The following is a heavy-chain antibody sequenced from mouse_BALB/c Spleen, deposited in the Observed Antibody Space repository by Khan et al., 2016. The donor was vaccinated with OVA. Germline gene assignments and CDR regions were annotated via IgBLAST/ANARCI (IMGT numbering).Heavy chain of an antibody. CDR3: ARENYYGRSVYAMDY. J-gene: IGHJ4*01. CDR1: GYTFTSYW. V-gene: IGHV1S41*01. Sequence: DLVKPGTSVKLYCKASGYTFTSYWINWIKQRPGQGLEWIGRIGPGSSTTYYNEMFKGKAALTVDTSSSTASMQHSRLSSEASAVYVCARENYYGRSVYAMDYWGQGTSVTVSS. D-gene: IGHD1-1*01. CDR2: IGPGSSTT.